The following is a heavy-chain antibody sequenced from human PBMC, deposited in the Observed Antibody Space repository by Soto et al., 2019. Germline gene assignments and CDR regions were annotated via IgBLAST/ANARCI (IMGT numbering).Heavy chain of an antibody. CDR3: GKVLVGATGHTDSDS. D-gene: IGHD2-15*01. CDR2: IDYNGVT. Sequence: PSETLSLTCTVSGGSIYRSCYYWGWIRQPPGRGLEWIGNIDYNGVTYSNPSLKSRVTISRDTSKNQFSLKLTSVTAADTALYYCGKVLVGATGHTDSDSWGPGTLVTVSS. CDR1: GGSIYRSCYY. J-gene: IGHJ4*02. V-gene: IGHV4-39*01.